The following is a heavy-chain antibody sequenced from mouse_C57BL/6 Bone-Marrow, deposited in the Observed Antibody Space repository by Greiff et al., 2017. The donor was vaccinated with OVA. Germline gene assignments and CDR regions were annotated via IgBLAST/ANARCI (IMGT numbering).Heavy chain of an antibody. D-gene: IGHD1-1*01. V-gene: IGHV5-12*01. CDR1: GFTFSDYY. CDR2: ISNGGGST. Sequence: LQQSGGGLVQPGGSLKLSCAASGFTFSDYYMYWVRQTPEKRLEWVAYISNGGGSTYYPDTVKGRFTISRDNAKNTLYLQMSRLKSEDTAMYYCARQRYYYGRGTYFDYWGQGTTLTVSS. CDR3: ARQRYYYGRGTYFDY. J-gene: IGHJ2*01.